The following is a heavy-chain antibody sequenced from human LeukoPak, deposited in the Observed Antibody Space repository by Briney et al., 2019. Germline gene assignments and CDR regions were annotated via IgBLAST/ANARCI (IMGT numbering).Heavy chain of an antibody. J-gene: IGHJ4*02. CDR3: ARGLRSGNYYFDD. CDR1: GFTFSSYA. V-gene: IGHV3-30*14. CDR2: ISYDGSNK. D-gene: IGHD1-26*01. Sequence: GGSLRLSCAASGFTFSSYAMHWVRQAPGKGLEWVAVISYDGSNKYYADSVKGRFTISRDNSKNTLSPQMNSLRGEDTAVYYCARGLRSGNYYFDDWGQGTLVTVSS.